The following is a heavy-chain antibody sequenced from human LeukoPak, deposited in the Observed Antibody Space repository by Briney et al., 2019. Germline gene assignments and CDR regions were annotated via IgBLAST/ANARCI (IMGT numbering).Heavy chain of an antibody. D-gene: IGHD2-2*01. CDR3: ARDFSGYCSSTSCLYPDY. J-gene: IGHJ4*02. V-gene: IGHV3-23*01. CDR1: GFSFSSSA. CDR2: ISGSADVT. Sequence: GSLRLSCAASGFSFSSSAMSWVRQAPGKGLEWVSDISGSADVTYYADSVKGRFIISRDNSKNTLYLQMNSLRAEDTAVYYCARDFSGYCSSTSCLYPDYWGQGTLVTVSS.